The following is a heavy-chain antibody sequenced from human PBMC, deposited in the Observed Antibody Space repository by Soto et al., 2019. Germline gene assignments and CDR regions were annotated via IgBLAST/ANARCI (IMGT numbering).Heavy chain of an antibody. CDR1: GFTFSSNG. J-gene: IGHJ4*02. CDR3: AKDRSSSWTFDY. Sequence: QVQLVESGGGVVQPGRSLRLSCAAAGFTFSSNGMHWVRQAPGKGLEWVAVISDNGRNKYYADSVKGRFTISRDDSKNTLYPQLNGLRAEDTAVYYCAKDRSSSWTFDYWGQGTLVTVSS. V-gene: IGHV3-30*18. D-gene: IGHD6-13*01. CDR2: ISDNGRNK.